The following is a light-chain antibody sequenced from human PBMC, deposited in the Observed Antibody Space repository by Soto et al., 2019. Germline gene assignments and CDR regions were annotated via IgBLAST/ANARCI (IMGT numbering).Light chain of an antibody. CDR3: QHRGT. Sequence: EIVLTQSPATLSLSPGERATLSCRASQSVSNYLGWYQQKPGQAPRLLIYDASNRATSIPARFSGSGSGTDFTLTISSLEPEDFGVYYCQHRGTFGQGTRLEIK. J-gene: IGKJ5*01. V-gene: IGKV3-11*01. CDR2: DAS. CDR1: QSVSNY.